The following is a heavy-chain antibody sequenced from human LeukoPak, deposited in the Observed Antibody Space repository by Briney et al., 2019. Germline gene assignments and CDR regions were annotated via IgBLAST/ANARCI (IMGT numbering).Heavy chain of an antibody. CDR3: ARVTKVPAAPFDP. D-gene: IGHD2-2*01. Sequence: GASVKVSCKASGYTFTGYYMHWVRQAPGQGLEWMGWINPNSGGTNYAQKFQGRVTMTRDTSISTAYMELSRLRSDDTAVYYCARVTKVPAAPFDPWGQGTLVTVSS. CDR2: INPNSGGT. V-gene: IGHV1-2*02. CDR1: GYTFTGYY. J-gene: IGHJ5*02.